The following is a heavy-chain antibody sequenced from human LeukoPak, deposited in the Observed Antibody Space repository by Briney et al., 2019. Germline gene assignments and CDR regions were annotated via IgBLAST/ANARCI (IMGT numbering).Heavy chain of an antibody. CDR3: ARAEPYYDILTGLPPDY. Sequence: GGSLRLSCAASGFTVSSNYMSWVRQAPGKGLEWVSVIYSGGSTYYADSVKGRFTISRDNSKNTLYLQMNSLRAEDTAVYYCARAEPYYDILTGLPPDYWGQGTLVTVSS. CDR2: IYSGGST. CDR1: GFTVSSNY. J-gene: IGHJ4*02. D-gene: IGHD3-9*01. V-gene: IGHV3-53*01.